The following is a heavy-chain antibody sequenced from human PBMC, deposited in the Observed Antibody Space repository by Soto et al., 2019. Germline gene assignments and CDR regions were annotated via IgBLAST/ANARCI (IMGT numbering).Heavy chain of an antibody. Sequence: TGGSLRLSCAASGFTFSSYAMSWVRQAPGKGLEWVAAITCDGSNTYYADSVKGRFTISRDNSKNTLYLQMNSLRAEDTAVYYCAATYDFWSGYNYYFDYWGQGTLVTVSS. CDR2: ITCDGSNT. CDR1: GFTFSSYA. J-gene: IGHJ4*02. V-gene: IGHV3-30*04. D-gene: IGHD3-3*01. CDR3: AATYDFWSGYNYYFDY.